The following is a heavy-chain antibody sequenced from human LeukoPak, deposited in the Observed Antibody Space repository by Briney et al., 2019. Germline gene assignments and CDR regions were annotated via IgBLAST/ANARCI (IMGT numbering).Heavy chain of an antibody. J-gene: IGHJ4*02. D-gene: IGHD6-13*01. CDR3: ASSSSSWKYYFDY. CDR2: INPNSGGT. CDR1: GYTFTGYY. V-gene: IGHV1-2*06. Sequence: ASVKVSCKASGYTFTGYYMHWVRQAPGQGLGWMGRINPNSGGTNYAQKFQGRVTMTRDTSISTAYMELSRLRSDDTAVYYCASSSSSWKYYFDYWGQGTLVTVSS.